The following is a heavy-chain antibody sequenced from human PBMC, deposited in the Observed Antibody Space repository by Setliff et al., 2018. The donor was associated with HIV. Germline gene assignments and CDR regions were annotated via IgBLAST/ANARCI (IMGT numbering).Heavy chain of an antibody. J-gene: IGHJ6*02. CDR3: ARDVEHMMDV. V-gene: IGHV1-18*01. CDR1: GYTFTAYG. Sequence: GASVKVSCKPSGYTFTAYGLSWVRQAPGQGLEWRGWISTYSDETSYAQKLQGRVTMTTDTSTSTAYMELRRLRFDDTAVYYCARDVEHMMDVWGQGTTVTVSS. CDR2: ISTYSDET.